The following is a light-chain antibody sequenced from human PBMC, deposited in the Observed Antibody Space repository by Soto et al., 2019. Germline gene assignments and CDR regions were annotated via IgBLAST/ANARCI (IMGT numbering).Light chain of an antibody. V-gene: IGKV1-5*03. CDR2: KAS. Sequence: DIQLTQSPSTLSASVGDSVTITCRASQSVSSWLAWYQQKPGIAPKLLIHKASTLESGVPSRFSGSGFGTEFTLTISGLQPEDSATYYCQQYERYSTFGQGTKVDI. CDR3: QQYERYST. CDR1: QSVSSW. J-gene: IGKJ1*01.